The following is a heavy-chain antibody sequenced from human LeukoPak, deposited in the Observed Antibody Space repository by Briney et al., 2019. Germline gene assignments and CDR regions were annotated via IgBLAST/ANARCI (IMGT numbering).Heavy chain of an antibody. CDR1: GSIVSSKY. CDR3: ARLGPYYFDS. CDR2: IYSGTNT. J-gene: IGHJ4*02. D-gene: IGHD3-16*01. V-gene: IGHV3-53*01. Sequence: PGGSLRLSCAASGSIVSSKYMSWVRQAPGKGLEWVSVIYSGTNTYYADSVQGRFSISRDTSRNTLYLQMNSLRAEDTAVYYCARLGPYYFDSWGQGTLVIVSS.